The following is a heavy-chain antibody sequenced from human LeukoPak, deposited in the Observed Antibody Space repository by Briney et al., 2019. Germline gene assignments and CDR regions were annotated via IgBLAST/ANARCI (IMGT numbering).Heavy chain of an antibody. J-gene: IGHJ4*02. Sequence: GGSLRLSCAASGFTFSSYSMNWVRQAPGKGLEWVSSISSSSSYIYYADSVKGRFTISRDNAKNSLYLQMNSLRAEDTAVYYCASTRGYSYGYEYFDYWGQGTLVTVSS. CDR2: ISSSSSYI. V-gene: IGHV3-21*01. CDR1: GFTFSSYS. CDR3: ASTRGYSYGYEYFDY. D-gene: IGHD5-18*01.